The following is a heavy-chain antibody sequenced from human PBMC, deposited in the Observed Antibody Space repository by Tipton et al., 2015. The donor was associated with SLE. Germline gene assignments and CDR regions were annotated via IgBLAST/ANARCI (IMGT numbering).Heavy chain of an antibody. CDR2: IYSGGST. CDR1: GFTVSSNY. Sequence: SLRLSCVASGFTVSSNYMSWVRQAPGKRLEWVSVIYSGGSTYYAESVRGRFTISRDISKKTLYLQMNSLRAEDTAVYYCATSPRTVAFDIWGQGTMVTVSS. V-gene: IGHV3-53*01. CDR3: ATSPRTVAFDI. D-gene: IGHD1-1*01. J-gene: IGHJ3*02.